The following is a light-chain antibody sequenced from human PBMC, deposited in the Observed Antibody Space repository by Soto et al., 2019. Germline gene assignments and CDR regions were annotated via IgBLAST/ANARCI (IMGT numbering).Light chain of an antibody. V-gene: IGKV3D-15*01. J-gene: IGKJ1*01. Sequence: EIVMTQSPATLSVSPGERATLSCRASQSVSSNLAWYQQKPDQAPRLLIYGASIRATGIPARFSGSRSGTGFTLTISSVQSEDFAVYYCQQYNNCRPWTFGQGTKVEIK. CDR2: GAS. CDR1: QSVSSN. CDR3: QQYNNCRPWT.